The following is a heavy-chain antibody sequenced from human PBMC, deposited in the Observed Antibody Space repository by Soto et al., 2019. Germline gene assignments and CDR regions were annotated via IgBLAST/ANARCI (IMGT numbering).Heavy chain of an antibody. CDR2: VYYRGST. V-gene: IGHV4-39*02. J-gene: IGHJ4*02. D-gene: IGHD3-9*01. CDR1: GGSVSSSSYY. CDR3: GRLEGLATISYYFDF. Sequence: QLQLQESGPGLVKPSETLSLTCTVSGGSVSSSSYYWGWVRQPPGKVLEWIGSVYYRGSTYYNPSLESRVTITVDKSKDHFSLKLMSLSAADTAVYYCGRLEGLATISYYFDFWGQGALVTVSS.